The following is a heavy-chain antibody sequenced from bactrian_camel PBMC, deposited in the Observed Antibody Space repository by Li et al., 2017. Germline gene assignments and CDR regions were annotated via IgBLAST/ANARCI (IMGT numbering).Heavy chain of an antibody. Sequence: HVQLVESGGGSVETGGSLRVSCEASGNIGGPMCMGWFRQVPGKEREGVAAIFLGGPFLGGRRSFYSDSVKGRFTISQDNAKNTWYLQLNSLKPADTAMYYCAADCRSFPRRRTVPGGPFNTLVPDEYYYWGQGTQVTVS. CDR1: GNIGGPMC. CDR3: AADCRSFPRRRTVPGGPFNTLVPDEYYY. D-gene: IGHD2*01. V-gene: IGHV3S54*01. CDR2: IFLGGPFLGGRRS. J-gene: IGHJ4*01.